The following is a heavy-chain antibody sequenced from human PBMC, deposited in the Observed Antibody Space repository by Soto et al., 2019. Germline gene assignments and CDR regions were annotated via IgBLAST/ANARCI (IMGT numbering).Heavy chain of an antibody. CDR1: GGSFSGYY. D-gene: IGHD6-13*01. CDR2: INHSGST. J-gene: IGHJ1*01. V-gene: IGHV4-34*01. Sequence: PSETLSLTCAVYGGSFSGYYWSWIRQPPGKGLEWIGEINHSGSTNYNPSLKSRVTISVDTSKNQFSLKLSSVTAADTAVYYCARGGYSGSGYSRAQAFQHWGKGTLVTVSS. CDR3: ARGGYSGSGYSRAQAFQH.